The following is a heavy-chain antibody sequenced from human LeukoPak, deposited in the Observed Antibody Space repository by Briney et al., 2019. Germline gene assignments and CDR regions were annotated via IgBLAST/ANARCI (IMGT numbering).Heavy chain of an antibody. CDR2: ISYDGSNK. CDR1: GFTFSSYA. J-gene: IGHJ6*02. CDR3: VRDLVVRGVNPGYYYYGMDV. Sequence: GRSLRLSCAASGFTFSSYAMHWVRQAPGKGLEWAAFISYDGSNKYYADSVKGRFTVSRDNSKNTLYLQMNNLRAEDTAVYYCVRDLVVRGVNPGYYYYGMDVWGQGTTVTVSS. D-gene: IGHD3-10*01. V-gene: IGHV3-30*03.